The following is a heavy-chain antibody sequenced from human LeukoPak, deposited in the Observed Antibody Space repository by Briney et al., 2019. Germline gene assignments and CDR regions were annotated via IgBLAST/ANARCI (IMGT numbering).Heavy chain of an antibody. CDR1: GFTLSSYA. CDR2: ISGSGGST. V-gene: IGHV3-23*01. CDR3: AKETASGYGAFDI. D-gene: IGHD3-22*01. Sequence: GGSLRLSCAASGFTLSSYAMSWARQAPGKGLEWVSGISGSGGSTYYADSVKGRFTISRDNSKNTLYLQMNSLRAEDTAVYYCAKETASGYGAFDIWGQGTMVTVSS. J-gene: IGHJ3*02.